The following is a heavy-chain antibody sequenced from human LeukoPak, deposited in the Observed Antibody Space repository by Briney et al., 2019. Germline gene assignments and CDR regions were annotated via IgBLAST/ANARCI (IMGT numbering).Heavy chain of an antibody. D-gene: IGHD3-3*01. CDR3: ARAVDFWSGYPQPNWFDP. Sequence: GGSLRLSCAASGFTFSSYAMSWVRQAPGKGLEWVSTMSTSGGSTYYADSVKGRFTISRDNSKNTLFLHMNSLRAEDTAVYYCARAVDFWSGYPQPNWFDPWGQGTLVPASS. V-gene: IGHV3-23*01. CDR2: MSTSGGST. J-gene: IGHJ5*02. CDR1: GFTFSSYA.